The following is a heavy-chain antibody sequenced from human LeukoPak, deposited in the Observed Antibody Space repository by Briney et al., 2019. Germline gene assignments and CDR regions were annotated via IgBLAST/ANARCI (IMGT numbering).Heavy chain of an antibody. D-gene: IGHD3-10*01. CDR2: IGSDNKP. Sequence: GGSLRLSCEASGFTFSAYAMTWVRQAPGKGLEWVSSIGSDNKPHYSESVKGRFTISRDDPKNTLYLQMNSLRAEDTAVYYCARLWFANSAFDHWGQGTLVTVSS. V-gene: IGHV3-23*05. CDR1: GFTFSAYA. CDR3: ARLWFANSAFDH. J-gene: IGHJ4*02.